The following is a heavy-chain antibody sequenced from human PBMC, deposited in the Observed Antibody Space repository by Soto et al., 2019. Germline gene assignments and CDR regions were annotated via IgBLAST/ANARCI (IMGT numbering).Heavy chain of an antibody. CDR2: IYYSGST. CDR1: GGSISSSSYY. Sequence: ETLSLTCTVSGGSISSSSYYWGWIRQPPGKGLEWIGSIYYSGSTYYNPSLKSRVTISVDTSKNQFSLKLSSVTAADTAVYYCARRGLRYFDWLLSGAFDIWGQGTMVTVSS. V-gene: IGHV4-39*01. J-gene: IGHJ3*02. CDR3: ARRGLRYFDWLLSGAFDI. D-gene: IGHD3-9*01.